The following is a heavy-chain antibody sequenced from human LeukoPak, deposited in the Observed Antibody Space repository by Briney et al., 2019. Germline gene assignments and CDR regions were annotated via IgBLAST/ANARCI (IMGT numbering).Heavy chain of an antibody. J-gene: IGHJ6*02. D-gene: IGHD3-16*01. CDR3: AKDMGGPQPYYYYYGMDV. V-gene: IGHV3-9*01. CDR2: ISWNSGSI. Sequence: GRSLRLSCAASGFTFDDYVMRWVRQAPGKGLEWVSGISWNSGSIGYADSVKGRFTISRDNAKNSLYLQMNSLRAEDTALYYCAKDMGGPQPYYYYYGMDVWGQGTTVTVSS. CDR1: GFTFDDYV.